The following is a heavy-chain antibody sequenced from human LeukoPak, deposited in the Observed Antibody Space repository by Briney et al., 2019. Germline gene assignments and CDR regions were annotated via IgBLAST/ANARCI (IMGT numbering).Heavy chain of an antibody. V-gene: IGHV1-69*05. CDR2: IIPILGTA. CDR1: GGTFSSYA. D-gene: IGHD2-2*01. Sequence: SVKVSCKASGGTFSSYAISWVRQAPGQGLEWMGGIIPILGTANYAQKFQGRVTITTDESTSTAYMELSSLRSEDTAMYYCALGNIVVVPAADPFDYWGQGTLVTVSS. J-gene: IGHJ4*02. CDR3: ALGNIVVVPAADPFDY.